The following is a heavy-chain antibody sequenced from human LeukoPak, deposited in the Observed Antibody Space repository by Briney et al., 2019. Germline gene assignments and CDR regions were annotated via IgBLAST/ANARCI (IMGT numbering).Heavy chain of an antibody. CDR2: IIPIFGTA. J-gene: IGHJ6*03. V-gene: IGHV1-69*06. Sequence: SVKVSCKASGGTFSSYAISWVRQAPGHGLEWMGGIIPIFGTANYAQKFQGRVTITADKSTSTAYMELSSLRSEDTAVYYCARTRGYSYGFYYYYYYMDVWGKGTTVTVSS. D-gene: IGHD5-18*01. CDR1: GGTFSSYA. CDR3: ARTRGYSYGFYYYYYYMDV.